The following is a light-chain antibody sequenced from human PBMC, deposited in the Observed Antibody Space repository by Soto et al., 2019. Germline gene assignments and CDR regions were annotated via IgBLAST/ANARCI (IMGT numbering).Light chain of an antibody. Sequence: EIVLTQSPATLSLSPGERAILSCRASQSVSTYLAWYQQKPGQAPRLLIFDASNRATGIPARFSGSGSGTDFTLTISSLEPEHFAVYYCQQSADWPATFGPGTKVDIK. CDR3: QQSADWPAT. J-gene: IGKJ3*01. CDR2: DAS. CDR1: QSVSTY. V-gene: IGKV3-11*01.